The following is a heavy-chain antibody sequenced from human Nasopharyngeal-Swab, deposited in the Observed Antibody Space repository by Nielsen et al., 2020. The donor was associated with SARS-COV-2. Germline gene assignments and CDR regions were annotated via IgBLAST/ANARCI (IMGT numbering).Heavy chain of an antibody. CDR2: ISAYNGNT. Sequence: WARQAPGQGLEWMGWISAYNGNTNYAQKLQGRVTMTTDTSTSTAYMELRSLRSDDTAVYYCARDIAVAGLFDYWGQGTLVTVSS. CDR3: ARDIAVAGLFDY. V-gene: IGHV1-18*01. D-gene: IGHD6-19*01. J-gene: IGHJ4*02.